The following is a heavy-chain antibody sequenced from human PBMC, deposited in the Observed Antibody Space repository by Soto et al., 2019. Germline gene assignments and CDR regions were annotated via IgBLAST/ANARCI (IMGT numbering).Heavy chain of an antibody. J-gene: IGHJ6*02. V-gene: IGHV4-30-4*01. D-gene: IGHD2-2*01. CDR3: ARRSSTSSYAMAV. Sequence: QVQLQESGPGLVKPSQTLSLTCTVSGGSSRSGDYYWSWIRQPPEKGLEWIGYISYSGTTYYSPSLKSRVTISSDTSKNQFSLKLSSVTAADTAVYYCARRSSTSSYAMAVWGQGTTGTVSS. CDR2: ISYSGTT. CDR1: GGSSRSGDYY.